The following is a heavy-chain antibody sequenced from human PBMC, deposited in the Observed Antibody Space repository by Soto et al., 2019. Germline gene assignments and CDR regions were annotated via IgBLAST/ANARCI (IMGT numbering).Heavy chain of an antibody. V-gene: IGHV3-9*01. J-gene: IGHJ4*02. CDR3: VTSEYYDIWTGPGD. D-gene: IGHD3-9*01. CDR2: ISWHSRRV. CDR1: GFTFDDYA. Sequence: EVQLVESGGGLVQPGRSLRLSCAASGFTFDDYAMHWVRQVPGKGREWVSGISWHSRRVGYADSVKGRFTISRDNAKNSLYLQMNSLESEDTALYYCVTSEYYDIWTGPGDWGQGTLVTVSS.